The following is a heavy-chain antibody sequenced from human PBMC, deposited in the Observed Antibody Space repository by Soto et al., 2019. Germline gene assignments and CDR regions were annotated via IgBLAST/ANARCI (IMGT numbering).Heavy chain of an antibody. CDR1: GFTFSSYS. Sequence: GGSLRLSCAASGFTFSSYSMNWVRQAPGKGLEWVSSISSSSSYIYYADSVKGRFTISRDNAKNSLYLQMNSLRAEDTAVYYCARDVKSGLFDPWGHGTLVTVPS. CDR3: ARDVKSGLFDP. D-gene: IGHD1-26*01. V-gene: IGHV3-21*01. J-gene: IGHJ5*02. CDR2: ISSSSSYI.